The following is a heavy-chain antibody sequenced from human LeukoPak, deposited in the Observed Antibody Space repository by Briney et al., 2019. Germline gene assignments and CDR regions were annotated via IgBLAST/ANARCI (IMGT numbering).Heavy chain of an antibody. V-gene: IGHV3-30-3*01. Sequence: GGSLRLSCAASGFIFGGYAMHWVRQAPGKGLQWLAVISYDGGKTYYAGSVEGRFTISRDNSKSTVYLEINSLRSEDTAIYYCARGFNDFWSGSQLEYWGQGTLVTVSS. D-gene: IGHD3-3*01. CDR3: ARGFNDFWSGSQLEY. CDR1: GFIFGGYA. J-gene: IGHJ4*02. CDR2: ISYDGGKT.